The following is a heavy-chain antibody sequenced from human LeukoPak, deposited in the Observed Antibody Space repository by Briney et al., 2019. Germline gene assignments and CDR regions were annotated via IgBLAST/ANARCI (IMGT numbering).Heavy chain of an antibody. Sequence: SETLSLTCTVSGGSISSYYWSWIRQPPGKGLEWIGYIYYSGSTNYNPSLKSRVTISVDTSKNQFSLKLSSVTAADTAVYYCARADPTMVRGVIITWFDYWGQGTLVTVSS. J-gene: IGHJ4*02. CDR3: ARADPTMVRGVIITWFDY. CDR1: GGSISSYY. D-gene: IGHD3-10*01. V-gene: IGHV4-59*01. CDR2: IYYSGST.